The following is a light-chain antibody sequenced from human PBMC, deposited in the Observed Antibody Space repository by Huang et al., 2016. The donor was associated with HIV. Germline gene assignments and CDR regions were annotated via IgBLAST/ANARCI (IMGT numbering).Light chain of an antibody. Sequence: EIVLTQSPATLSLSPGERATLSGRARQRVSSYLGWYHQKPGRAPSLLIHDASNRATGIPARFSGSGSGTDFPLTISSLEPEDFAVYYCQQRSNWPPRWTFGQGTKVEIK. V-gene: IGKV3-11*01. CDR2: DAS. CDR3: QQRSNWPPRWT. CDR1: QRVSSY. J-gene: IGKJ1*01.